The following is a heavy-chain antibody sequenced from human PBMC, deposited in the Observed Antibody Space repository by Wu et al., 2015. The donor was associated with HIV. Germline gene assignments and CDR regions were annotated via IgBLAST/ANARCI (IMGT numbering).Heavy chain of an antibody. CDR1: GYTFTSYG. V-gene: IGHV1-18*01. CDR3: ARDQADIVATINAFDI. D-gene: IGHD5-12*01. J-gene: IGHJ3*02. CDR2: ISGYNGNT. Sequence: QVQPVQSGAEVKKPGASVKVSCKASGYTFTSYGLSWVRQAPGQGLEWLGWISGYNGNTNYAQKLQGRVTMTTDTSTSTAYMELRSLKSDDTAVYYCARDQADIVATINAFDIWGQGTMVSVSS.